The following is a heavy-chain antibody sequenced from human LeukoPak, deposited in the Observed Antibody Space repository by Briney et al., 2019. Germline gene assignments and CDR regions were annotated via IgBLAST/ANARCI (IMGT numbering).Heavy chain of an antibody. J-gene: IGHJ3*02. CDR1: GVSISSGGYY. CDR2: IYYSGST. V-gene: IGHV4-31*03. D-gene: IGHD3-22*01. CDR3: ARVCDSSGYYRDAFDI. Sequence: SETLSLTCTVSGVSISSGGYYWSWIRQHPGKGLEWIGYIYYSGSTYYNPSLKSRVTISVDTSKNQFSLKLSSVTAADTAVYYCARVCDSSGYYRDAFDIWGQGTMVTVSS.